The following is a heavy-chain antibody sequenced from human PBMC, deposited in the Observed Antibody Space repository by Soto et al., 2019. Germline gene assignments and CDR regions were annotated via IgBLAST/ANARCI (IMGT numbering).Heavy chain of an antibody. Sequence: PSETLSLTCTVSGGSISSGVYYWSWIRQHPGKGLEWIGYIYYSGSTYYNPSLKSRVTISVDTSKNQFSLKLSSVTAADTAVYYCARDQGYSYGYNYYYGMDVWGQGTTVTVSS. V-gene: IGHV4-31*03. D-gene: IGHD5-18*01. J-gene: IGHJ6*02. CDR1: GGSISSGVYY. CDR3: ARDQGYSYGYNYYYGMDV. CDR2: IYYSGST.